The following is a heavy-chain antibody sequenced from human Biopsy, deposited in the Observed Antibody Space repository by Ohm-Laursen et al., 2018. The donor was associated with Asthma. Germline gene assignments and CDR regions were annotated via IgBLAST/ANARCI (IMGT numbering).Heavy chain of an antibody. V-gene: IGHV4-59*01. CDR2: IYYTGTT. D-gene: IGHD3-3*01. CDR1: GRSISGFY. CDR3: ARDFGGWYYFDN. J-gene: IGHJ4*02. Sequence: PSETLSLTCTVSGRSISGFYWSWIRQPPGKGLEWIGYIYYTGTTNYNPSLKSRVSISVDTSKNQFSLKLTSVTAADTAVYYCARDFGGWYYFDNWGQGSLVTVSS.